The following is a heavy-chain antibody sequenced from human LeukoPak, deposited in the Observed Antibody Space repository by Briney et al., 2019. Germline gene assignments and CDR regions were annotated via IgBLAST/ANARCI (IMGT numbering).Heavy chain of an antibody. V-gene: IGHV4-59*01. Sequence: SETLSLTCSVSGGSIKNYYWSWIRQPPGKGLERLGHIYFGGTTDYNSSLKSRLTISVDTFKNQLSLNLQSVTAADTATYYCARHRSDTGGKKGVNWFDPWGQGTLVTVSS. CDR3: ARHRSDTGGKKGVNWFDP. D-gene: IGHD4-23*01. CDR1: GGSIKNYY. CDR2: IYFGGTT. J-gene: IGHJ5*02.